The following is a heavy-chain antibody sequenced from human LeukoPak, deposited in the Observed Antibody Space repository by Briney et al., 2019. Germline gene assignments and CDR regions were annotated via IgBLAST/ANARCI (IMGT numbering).Heavy chain of an antibody. D-gene: IGHD3-3*02. CDR2: ISWDGGST. V-gene: IGHV3-43D*04. CDR3: AKEAFLDSPNRAMDV. Sequence: GGSLRLSCAASGFTFDDYAMHWVRQAPGKGLEWVSLISWDGGSTYYADSVKGRFTISRDNSKNSLYLQMNSLRAEDTALYYCAKEAFLDSPNRAMDVWGKGTTVTVSS. CDR1: GFTFDDYA. J-gene: IGHJ6*03.